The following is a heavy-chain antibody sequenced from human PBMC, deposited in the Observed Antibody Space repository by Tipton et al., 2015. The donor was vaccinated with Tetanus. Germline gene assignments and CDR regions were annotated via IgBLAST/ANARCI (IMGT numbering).Heavy chain of an antibody. D-gene: IGHD3-3*01. J-gene: IGHJ4*02. CDR1: GYTFTGYY. CDR3: AVGPYPLWKGHYSDY. CDR2: IDPNSGGT. V-gene: IGHV1-2*02. Sequence: QLVQSGAEVKKPGASVKVSCKASGYTFTGYYIYWVRQAPGQGLEWMGWIDPNSGGTVYAQKFQGRVTMTRDTSISTAYMELRSLRSDDTAVYYCAVGPYPLWKGHYSDYWGQGTLVSVSS.